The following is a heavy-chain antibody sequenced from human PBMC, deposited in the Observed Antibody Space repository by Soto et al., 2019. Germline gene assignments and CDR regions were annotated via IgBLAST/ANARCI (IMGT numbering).Heavy chain of an antibody. Sequence: GASVKFYCKASGYTFTSYAMHWVRQAPGQGLEWMGWINPNSGGTNYAQKFQVRVTMTRDTSISTAYMELSRLISDDTAVYYCARGDVRVVASFDPWGQGALVTVSS. D-gene: IGHD2-15*01. V-gene: IGHV1-2*02. J-gene: IGHJ5*02. CDR1: GYTFTSYA. CDR3: ARGDVRVVASFDP. CDR2: INPNSGGT.